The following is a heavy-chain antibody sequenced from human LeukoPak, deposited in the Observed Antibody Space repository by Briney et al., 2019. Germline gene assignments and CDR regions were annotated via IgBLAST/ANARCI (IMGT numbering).Heavy chain of an antibody. CDR1: GGSISSGGYS. V-gene: IGHV4-30-2*01. J-gene: IGHJ6*02. CDR3: ARWPILPLGMKDNYGMDV. D-gene: IGHD2-2*02. CDR2: IYHSGST. Sequence: PSETLSLTCAVSGGSISSGGYSWSWIRQPPGKGLEWIGYIYHSGSTYYNPSLKSRVTISVDRSKNQFSLKLSSVTAADTAVYYCARWPILPLGMKDNYGMDVWGQGTTVTVSS.